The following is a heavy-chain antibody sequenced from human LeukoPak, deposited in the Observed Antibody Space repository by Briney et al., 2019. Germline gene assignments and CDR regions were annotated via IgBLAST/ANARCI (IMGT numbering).Heavy chain of an antibody. Sequence: PSETLSLTCAVYGGSFSGYYWSWIRQPPGKGLEWIGEINHSGSTNYNPSLKSRVTISVDTSKNQFSLKLSSVTAADTAVYYCARGAEGTVVRTWYFDLWGRGTLVTVSS. CDR2: INHSGST. V-gene: IGHV4-34*01. J-gene: IGHJ2*01. CDR1: GGSFSGYY. CDR3: ARGAEGTVVRTWYFDL. D-gene: IGHD4-23*01.